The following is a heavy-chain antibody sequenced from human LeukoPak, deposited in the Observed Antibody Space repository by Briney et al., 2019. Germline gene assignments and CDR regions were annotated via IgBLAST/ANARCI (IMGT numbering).Heavy chain of an antibody. D-gene: IGHD4-17*01. V-gene: IGHV3-23*01. CDR1: GFTFSSYA. CDR3: ARDPYGDYVFDY. Sequence: GGSLRLSCAASGFTFSSYAMSWVRQAPGKGLEWVSGISVSGVSTYYADSVKGRFTISRDNSKNTLYLQMNSLRAEDTALYYCARDPYGDYVFDYWGQGTLATVSS. CDR2: ISVSGVST. J-gene: IGHJ4*02.